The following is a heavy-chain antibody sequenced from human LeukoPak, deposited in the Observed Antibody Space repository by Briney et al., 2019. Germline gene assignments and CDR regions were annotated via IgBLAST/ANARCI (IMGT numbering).Heavy chain of an antibody. CDR1: GYTFTGYY. CDR3: AKDQGRWSGGSCYSPYYYYGMDV. CDR2: INPNSGGT. D-gene: IGHD2-15*01. Sequence: ASVKVPCKASGYTFTGYYMHWVRQAPGQGLEWMGWINPNSGGTNYAQKFQGRVTMTRDTSISTAYMELSRLRSDDTAVYYCAKDQGRWSGGSCYSPYYYYGMDVWGQGTTVTVSS. V-gene: IGHV1-2*02. J-gene: IGHJ6*02.